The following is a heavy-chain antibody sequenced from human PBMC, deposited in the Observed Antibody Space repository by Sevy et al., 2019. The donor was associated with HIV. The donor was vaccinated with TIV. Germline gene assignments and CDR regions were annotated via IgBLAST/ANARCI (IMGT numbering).Heavy chain of an antibody. D-gene: IGHD5-18*01. Sequence: GGSLRLSCEASGYTFSHLPMSWFGKAQGKGLEWVSAIPSGGSGTYNAGSVKGRFTISRDNSKDTLYLQLHSLRPEDTAIYYCAKDRGRTAMIALESWGQGTLVTVS. CDR3: AKDRGRTAMIALES. CDR1: GYTFSHLP. V-gene: IGHV3-23*01. J-gene: IGHJ4*02. CDR2: IPSGGSGT.